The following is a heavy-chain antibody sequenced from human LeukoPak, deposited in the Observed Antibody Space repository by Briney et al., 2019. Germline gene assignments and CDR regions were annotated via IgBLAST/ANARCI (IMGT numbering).Heavy chain of an antibody. CDR2: ISSGSTII. J-gene: IGHJ4*02. CDR1: GFTFSTYN. CDR3: ARNPAGIGDY. Sequence: GGSLRLSRAASGFTFSTYNMNWVRQAPGKGLEWVSFISSGSTIIYYADSVKGRFTVSRDNAENSLYLQMNSLRDEDTAVYYCARNPAGIGDYWGQGTLVTVSS. D-gene: IGHD1-26*01. V-gene: IGHV3-48*02.